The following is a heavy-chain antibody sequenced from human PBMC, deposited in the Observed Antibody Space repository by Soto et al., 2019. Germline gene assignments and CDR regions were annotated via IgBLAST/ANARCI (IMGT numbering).Heavy chain of an antibody. CDR2: IYPSDSAT. V-gene: IGHV5-51*03. CDR1: GFIFTHYW. CDR3: VRGSLKGVNYSAGIEL. D-gene: IGHD6-13*01. Sequence: GESLKISCHGSGFIFTHYWIGWVRQVPGKGLEWMGVIYPSDSATRYNPSFQGQVAMSAGPSISTAYLQWSSLKASDTAFHFCVRGSLKGVNYSAGIELWGQGTPVTVSS. J-gene: IGHJ5*02.